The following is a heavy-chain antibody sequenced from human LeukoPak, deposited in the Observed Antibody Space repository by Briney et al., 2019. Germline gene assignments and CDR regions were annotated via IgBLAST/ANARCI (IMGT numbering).Heavy chain of an antibody. D-gene: IGHD2-15*01. CDR1: GGTFSSYA. J-gene: IGHJ4*02. V-gene: IGHV1-69*05. Sequence: GSSVKVSCKASGGTFSSYAISWVRQAPGQGLEWMGGIIPIFGTANYAQKFQGRVTITTDESTSTAYMELSSLRSEDTAVYYCASGLGYCSGGSCYPVGYFDYWGQGTLVTVSS. CDR3: ASGLGYCSGGSCYPVGYFDY. CDR2: IIPIFGTA.